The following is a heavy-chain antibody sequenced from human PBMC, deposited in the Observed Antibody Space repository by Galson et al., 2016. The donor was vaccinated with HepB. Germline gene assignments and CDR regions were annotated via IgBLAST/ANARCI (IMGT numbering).Heavy chain of an antibody. J-gene: IGHJ4*02. CDR1: GFSLSTSAVG. CDR2: IYLDDDK. D-gene: IGHD6-13*01. CDR3: AHRQARGSSSWYSFDY. V-gene: IGHV2-5*02. Sequence: PALVKPTQTLTLTCTFSGFSLSTSAVGVGWIRQPPGKALECLALIYLDDDKRYSPSLKSRLTITKDTSKNQMVLTMPNMDPVDTATYYCAHRQARGSSSWYSFDYWGQGTLVTVSS.